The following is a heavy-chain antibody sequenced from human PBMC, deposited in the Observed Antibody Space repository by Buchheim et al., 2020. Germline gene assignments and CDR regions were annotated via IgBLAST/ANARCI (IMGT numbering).Heavy chain of an antibody. J-gene: IGHJ6*02. CDR3: ARDRSYGSGSYTTYYYYYGMDV. CDR1: GFTFSSYE. Sequence: VQLVESGGGLVQPGGSLRLSCAASGFTFSSYEMNWVRQAPGKGLEWVSYISSSGSTIYYADSVKGRFTISRDNAKNSLYLQMNSLRAEDTAVYYCARDRSYGSGSYTTYYYYYGMDVWGQGTT. CDR2: ISSSGSTI. V-gene: IGHV3-48*03. D-gene: IGHD3-10*01.